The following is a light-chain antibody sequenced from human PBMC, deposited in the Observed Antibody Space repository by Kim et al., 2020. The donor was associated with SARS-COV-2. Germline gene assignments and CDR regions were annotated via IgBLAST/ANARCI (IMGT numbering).Light chain of an antibody. CDR2: AAS. CDR3: QHYNNWPHDT. J-gene: IGKJ2*01. V-gene: IGKV3D-15*01. CDR1: QGVSSN. Sequence: IVMPQSPATLSMSPGERATLACRASQGVSSNLAWFQPKPSQAPRHLIYAASIRATGIPARFSGSGSETEFTLTISSLQSEDFAVYYWQHYNNWPHDTFGQGTKLEI.